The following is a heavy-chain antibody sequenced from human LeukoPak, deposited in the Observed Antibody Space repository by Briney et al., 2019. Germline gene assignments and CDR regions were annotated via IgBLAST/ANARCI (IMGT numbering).Heavy chain of an antibody. CDR1: GYTFTSYG. V-gene: IGHV1-2*02. CDR2: INPNSGGT. D-gene: IGHD3-10*01. CDR3: ARVKITMVRGVIYYYYMDV. Sequence: GASVKVSCKASGYTFTSYGISWVRQAPGQGLEWMGWINPNSGGTNYAQKFQGRVTMTRDTSINTAYMELSRLRSDDTAVYYCARVKITMVRGVIYYYYMDVWGKGTTVTISS. J-gene: IGHJ6*03.